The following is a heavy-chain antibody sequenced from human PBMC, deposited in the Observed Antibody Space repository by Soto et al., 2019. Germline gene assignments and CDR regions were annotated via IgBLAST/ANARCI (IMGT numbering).Heavy chain of an antibody. D-gene: IGHD2-2*02. CDR2: IVVGSGNT. CDR1: GFTFTSSA. J-gene: IGHJ6*02. CDR3: AAFKVYCSSTSCYSYGMDV. Sequence: SVKVSCKASGFTFTSSAMQWVRQARGQRLEWIGWIVVGSGNTNYAQKFQERVTITRDMSTSTAYMELSSLRSEDTAVYYCAAFKVYCSSTSCYSYGMDVWGQGTTVTVSS. V-gene: IGHV1-58*02.